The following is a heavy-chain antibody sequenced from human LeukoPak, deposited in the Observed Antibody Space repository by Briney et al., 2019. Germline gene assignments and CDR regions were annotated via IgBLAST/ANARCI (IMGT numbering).Heavy chain of an antibody. CDR2: ITPSGGST. CDR3: ARDNSVGDYAWWFDP. Sequence: GASVKLSCKASGYTFTNYYMHWVRQAPGQGLEWLGLITPSGGSTWYAQKFQGRVTMTRDMSTSTDYMELSSLRSEDTAVYYCARDNSVGDYAWWFDPWGQGTLVTVSS. V-gene: IGHV1-46*01. J-gene: IGHJ5*02. CDR1: GYTFTNYY. D-gene: IGHD1-26*01.